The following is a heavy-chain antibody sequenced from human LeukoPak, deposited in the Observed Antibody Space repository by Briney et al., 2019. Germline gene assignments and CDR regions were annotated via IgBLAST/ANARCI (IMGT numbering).Heavy chain of an antibody. Sequence: SETLSLTCSVSGGSISSSTYYWGWIRQPPGKGLEWIGAIHYTGTTYYNPSLRSRVTISVDTSKNHFSLKLSSVTPEDTAVYYCAAGAVAGIIFWGQGTLVTVSS. CDR3: AAGAVAGIIF. CDR2: IHYTGTT. V-gene: IGHV4-39*02. J-gene: IGHJ4*02. D-gene: IGHD6-19*01. CDR1: GGSISSSTYY.